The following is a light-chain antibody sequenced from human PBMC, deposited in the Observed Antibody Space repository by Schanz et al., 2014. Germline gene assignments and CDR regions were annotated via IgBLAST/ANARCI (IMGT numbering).Light chain of an antibody. CDR3: HQYGRSPWT. CDR2: GAS. Sequence: EIVLTQSPGALSLSPGDRATLSCRASQSVSSIDLAWYQQKPGQAPNVLIYGASRRATGIPDRFSGSGSGTDFTLTISRLEPEDFAVYYCHQYGRSPWTFGQGTKVEIK. V-gene: IGKV3-20*01. CDR1: QSVSSID. J-gene: IGKJ1*01.